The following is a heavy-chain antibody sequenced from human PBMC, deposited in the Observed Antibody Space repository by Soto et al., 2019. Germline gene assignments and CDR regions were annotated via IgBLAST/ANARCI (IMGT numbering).Heavy chain of an antibody. CDR3: AKVVVGAEAGL. CDR1: GFTFSSYG. V-gene: IGHV3-30*18. CDR2: ISYDGSNK. J-gene: IGHJ4*02. Sequence: GGSLRLSCAASGFTFSSYGMHWVRQAPGKGLEWVAVISYDGSNKYYADSVKGRFTISRDNSKNTLYLQMNSLRAEDTAVYYCAKVVVGAEAGLWGQGTLVTVSS. D-gene: IGHD2-21*01.